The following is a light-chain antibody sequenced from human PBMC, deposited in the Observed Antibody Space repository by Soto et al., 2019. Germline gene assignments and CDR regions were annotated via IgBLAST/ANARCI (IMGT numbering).Light chain of an antibody. CDR1: SSDVGGYNY. CDR3: SSYTSISTLL. Sequence: QSVLTQPASVSGSPGQSITISCTGTSSDVGGYNYVSWYQQHPGKGPKLMIYEVRNRPSGVSDRFSGSKSGNTASLTISGLQAEDEADYYCSSYTSISTLLFGGGTKVTVL. V-gene: IGLV2-14*01. CDR2: EVR. J-gene: IGLJ2*01.